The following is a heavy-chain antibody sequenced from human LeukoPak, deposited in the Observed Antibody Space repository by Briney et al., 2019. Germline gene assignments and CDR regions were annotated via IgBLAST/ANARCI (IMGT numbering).Heavy chain of an antibody. V-gene: IGHV3-23*01. CDR3: AKDRELSGIAVAGIDY. Sequence: PGGSLRLSCAASGFTFSSYAMSCVRQAPGKGLEWVSAISGSGGSTYYADSVKGRFTISRDNSKNTLYLQMNSLRAEDTAVYYCAKDRELSGIAVAGIDYWGQGTLVTVSS. D-gene: IGHD6-19*01. CDR2: ISGSGGST. CDR1: GFTFSSYA. J-gene: IGHJ4*02.